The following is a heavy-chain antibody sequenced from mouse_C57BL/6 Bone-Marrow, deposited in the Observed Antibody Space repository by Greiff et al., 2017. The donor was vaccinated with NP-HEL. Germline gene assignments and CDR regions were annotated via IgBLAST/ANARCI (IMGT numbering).Heavy chain of an antibody. V-gene: IGHV5-16*01. CDR1: GFTFSDYY. D-gene: IGHD1-1*01. CDR2: INYDGSST. Sequence: EVMLVESEGGLVQPGSSMKLSCTASGFTFSDYYMAWVRQVPEKGLEWVANINYDGSSTYYLDSLKSRFIISRDNAKNILYLQMSSLKSEDTATYYCARGDYYGSREDYAMDYWGQGTSVTVSS. J-gene: IGHJ4*01. CDR3: ARGDYYGSREDYAMDY.